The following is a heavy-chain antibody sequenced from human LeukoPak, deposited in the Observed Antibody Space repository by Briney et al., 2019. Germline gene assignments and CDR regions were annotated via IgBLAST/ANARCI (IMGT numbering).Heavy chain of an antibody. V-gene: IGHV3-23*01. D-gene: IGHD3-10*01. CDR1: GFTFSSYA. J-gene: IGHJ5*02. CDR2: ISGSGGST. CDR3: AKQPYVSGSSWFDL. Sequence: GGSLRLSCAASGFTFSSYAMSWVRQAPGKGLEWVSAISGSGGSTYYADSVKGRFTISRDNSKNTQYLQMNSLRAEDTAVYYYAKQPYVSGSSWFDLWGQGTLVTVSS.